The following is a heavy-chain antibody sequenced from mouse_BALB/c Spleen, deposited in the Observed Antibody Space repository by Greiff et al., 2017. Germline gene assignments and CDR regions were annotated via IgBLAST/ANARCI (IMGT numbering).Heavy chain of an antibody. V-gene: IGHV1-15*01. CDR2: IDPETGGT. J-gene: IGHJ3*01. CDR1: GYTFTDYE. CDR3: TGHRGFAY. Sequence: VNVVESGAELVRPGASVTLSCKASGYTFTDYEMHWVKQTPVHGLEWIGAIDPETGGTAYNQKFKGKATLTADKSSITAYMELRSLTSEDSAVYYCTGHRGFAYWGQGTLVTVSA.